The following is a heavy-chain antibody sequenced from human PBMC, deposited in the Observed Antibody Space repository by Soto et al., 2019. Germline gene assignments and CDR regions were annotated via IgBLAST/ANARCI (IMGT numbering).Heavy chain of an antibody. CDR1: GFTSSSSA. D-gene: IGHD3-16*01. J-gene: IGHJ6*02. CDR3: AKVWGPYYYYGMDV. CDR2: ISSSGDST. Sequence: EVQLLESGGGLVQPGGSLRLSCVASGFTSSSSAMSWVRQAPGKGLEWVSAISSSGDSTYYADSVKGRFTISKDNSKNTLYVQMNSLRAEATAIYYCAKVWGPYYYYGMDVWGQGTTVTVSS. V-gene: IGHV3-23*01.